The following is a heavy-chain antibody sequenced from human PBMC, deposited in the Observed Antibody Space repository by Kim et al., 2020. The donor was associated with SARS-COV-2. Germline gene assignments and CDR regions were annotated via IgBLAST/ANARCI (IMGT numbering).Heavy chain of an antibody. CDR3: AKVSGLDY. J-gene: IGHJ4*02. CDR2: GTT. V-gene: IGHV3-23*01. Sequence: GTTTTAASVKGRYTNSRNNSKNTLYLQMNSLRAEDTAVYYCAKVSGLDYWGQGTLVTVSS.